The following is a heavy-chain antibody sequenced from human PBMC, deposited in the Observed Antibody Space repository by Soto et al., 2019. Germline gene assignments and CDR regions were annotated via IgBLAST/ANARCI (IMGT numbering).Heavy chain of an antibody. CDR1: GGSISSGGYS. J-gene: IGHJ4*02. CDR2: IYHTWNI. D-gene: IGHD2-2*02. V-gene: IGHV4-30-2*01. Sequence: SETLSLTCAVSGGSISSGGYSWSWIRQPPGKGLEWIGYIYHTWNIYYNPSLESRVTISVDRSRNQLSLELTSVTAADTAVYYCARFRGTAILDYWGQGTLVTVSS. CDR3: ARFRGTAILDY.